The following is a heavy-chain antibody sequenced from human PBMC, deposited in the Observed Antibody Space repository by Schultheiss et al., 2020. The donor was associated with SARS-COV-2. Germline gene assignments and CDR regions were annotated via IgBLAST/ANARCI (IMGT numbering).Heavy chain of an antibody. J-gene: IGHJ4*02. V-gene: IGHV3-30*03. D-gene: IGHD3-16*01. Sequence: GGSLRLSCAASGFTFSSYGMHWVRQAPGKGLEWVAVISYDGSNKYYADSVKGRFTISRDNSKNTLYLQMNSLRAEDTAVYYCARGLGGGWHYYFDYWGQGTLVTVSS. CDR3: ARGLGGGWHYYFDY. CDR2: ISYDGSNK. CDR1: GFTFSSYG.